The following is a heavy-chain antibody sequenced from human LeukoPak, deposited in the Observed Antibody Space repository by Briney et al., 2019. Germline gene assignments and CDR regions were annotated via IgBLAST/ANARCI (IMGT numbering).Heavy chain of an antibody. CDR1: GFTLSTYG. V-gene: IGHV3-30*02. J-gene: IGHJ3*02. CDR3: AKDLSRGNYPIAFDI. CDR2: IRFDGNSK. Sequence: GGSLRLSCAPSGFTLSTYGMHWVRQAPGKGLAWVAFIRFDGNSKFYGDSVKGRFSVSRDTSKNTLYLQMNSLRTEDTAVYYCAKDLSRGNYPIAFDIWGQGTMVTVSS. D-gene: IGHD3-22*01.